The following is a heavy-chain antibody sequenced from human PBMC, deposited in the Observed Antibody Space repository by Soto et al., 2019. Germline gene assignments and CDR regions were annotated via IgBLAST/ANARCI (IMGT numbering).Heavy chain of an antibody. CDR3: ARGIEGWYQGRYYYGMDV. CDR1: GGSVSSGSYY. D-gene: IGHD6-19*01. CDR2: IYYSGST. Sequence: QVQLQESGPGLVKPSETLSLTCTVSGGSVSSGSYYWSWIRQPPGKGLEWIGYIYYSGSTNYNPSLKSRVTISVDTSKNQFSLKLSSVTAADTAVYSCARGIEGWYQGRYYYGMDVWCQGTTVTVSS. V-gene: IGHV4-61*01. J-gene: IGHJ6*02.